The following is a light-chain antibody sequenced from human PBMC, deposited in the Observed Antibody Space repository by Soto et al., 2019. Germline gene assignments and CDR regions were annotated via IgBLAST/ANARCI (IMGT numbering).Light chain of an antibody. CDR2: GAS. J-gene: IGKJ1*01. CDR1: RGVSTN. V-gene: IGKV3-15*01. CDR3: QHYNNWPPWT. Sequence: EIVMTQSPATRSVSPGERATLSCRASRGVSTNLAWNQQKPAQAPRLLIYGASTRATGIPARFSGSGSGTEFTLTISSLQSEEFAVDYCQHYNNWPPWTFGQGTKVEIK.